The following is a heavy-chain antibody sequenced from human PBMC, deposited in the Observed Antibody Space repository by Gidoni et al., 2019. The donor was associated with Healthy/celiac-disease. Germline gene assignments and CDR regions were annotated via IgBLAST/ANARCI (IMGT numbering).Heavy chain of an antibody. V-gene: IGHV3-30-3*01. CDR3: ARDPFPTRWLQSLDY. CDR1: GFTFSSYA. Sequence: QVQLVESGGGVVQPGRSLRLSCAASGFTFSSYAMHWVRQAPGKGLEWVAVISYDGSNKYYADSVKGRFTISRDNSKNTLYLQMNSLRAEDTAVYYCARDPFPTRWLQSLDYWGQGTLVTVSS. J-gene: IGHJ4*02. CDR2: ISYDGSNK. D-gene: IGHD5-12*01.